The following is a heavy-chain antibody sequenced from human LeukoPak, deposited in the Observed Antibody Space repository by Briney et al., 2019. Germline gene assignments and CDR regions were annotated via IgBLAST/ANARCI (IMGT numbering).Heavy chain of an antibody. V-gene: IGHV3-23*01. Sequence: HPGGSLRLSCAASGFTFNTYAMSWVRQTPEKGLEWVSSITGTGGTTYYADSVKGRFTMSRDNSKNTLYLHLSSLRAGDTAVYYCVKEGNYYDFDHWGQGTLVTVSS. CDR3: VKEGNYYDFDH. D-gene: IGHD4-11*01. J-gene: IGHJ4*02. CDR2: ITGTGGTT. CDR1: GFTFNTYA.